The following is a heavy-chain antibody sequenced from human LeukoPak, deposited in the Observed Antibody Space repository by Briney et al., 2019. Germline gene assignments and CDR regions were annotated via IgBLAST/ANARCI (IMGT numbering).Heavy chain of an antibody. CDR2: ISYDGSNK. J-gene: IGHJ4*02. D-gene: IGHD5-12*01. CDR1: GFTFSSYA. Sequence: PGGSLRLSCAASGFTFSSYAMHWVRQAPGKGLEWVAVISYDGSNKYYADSVKGRFSISRDDLKNTLYLQMTNLRAEDTAVYYCAKDGAWLRFDDRGQGILVTVSS. CDR3: AKDGAWLRFDD. V-gene: IGHV3-30*04.